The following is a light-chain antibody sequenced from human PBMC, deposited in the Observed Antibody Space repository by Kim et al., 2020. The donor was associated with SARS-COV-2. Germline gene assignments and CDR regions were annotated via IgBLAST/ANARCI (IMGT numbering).Light chain of an antibody. Sequence: SLSPGERATVSCRASQSVTRVAWYQQKPGQAPRLLIYDASNRGTGIPDRFSGSGSGTDFTLTISRLEPEDFAMYYCQQYGSSPWTFGQGTKVDIK. J-gene: IGKJ1*01. CDR1: QSVTRV. CDR3: QQYGSSPWT. V-gene: IGKV3-20*01. CDR2: DAS.